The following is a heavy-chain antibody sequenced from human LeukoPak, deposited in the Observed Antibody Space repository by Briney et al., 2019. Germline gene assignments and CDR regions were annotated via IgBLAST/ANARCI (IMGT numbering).Heavy chain of an antibody. Sequence: QSGGSLRLSCAASGFTFDDYGMIWVRQPPGKGLEWVSSIFPSGGEIHHADSVRGRFTISRDNSKSTLSLQMNSLRAEDTAIYYCATYRQVLLPFESWGQGTLVTVSS. V-gene: IGHV3-23*01. CDR1: GFTFDDYG. CDR3: ATYRQVLLPFES. D-gene: IGHD2-8*02. J-gene: IGHJ4*02. CDR2: IFPSGGEI.